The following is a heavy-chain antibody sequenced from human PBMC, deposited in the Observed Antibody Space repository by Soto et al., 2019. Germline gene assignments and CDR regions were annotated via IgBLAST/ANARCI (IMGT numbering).Heavy chain of an antibody. V-gene: IGHV4-31*03. Sequence: QVQLQESGPGLVKPSQTLSLTCTVSGGSISSGGYYWSWIRQHPGKGLEWIGSIYYSGSTYYNPSLTSRVSISVDTYKNQFSLQLSSVTAAGAAVYYCARGVLRWGQGTLVTVSS. CDR1: GGSISSGGYY. D-gene: IGHD3-16*01. CDR2: IYYSGST. J-gene: IGHJ4*02. CDR3: ARGVLR.